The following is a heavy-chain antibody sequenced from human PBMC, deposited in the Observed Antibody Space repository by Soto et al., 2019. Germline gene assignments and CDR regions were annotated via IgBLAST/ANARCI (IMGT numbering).Heavy chain of an antibody. D-gene: IGHD6-13*01. J-gene: IGHJ5*02. CDR3: LRGIDSRRGLFDL. CDR2: IYYNGAT. Sequence: QVQLHESGPGLVKPSETLSITCTVSGDSISPHYWSWIRQPAGRGLEWLVYIYYNGATNFHPSLKSRIAMSVDTSKNELSLKLTSVTAADTAIYFCLRGIDSRRGLFDLWGQGLLVTVAS. V-gene: IGHV4-59*11. CDR1: GDSISPHY.